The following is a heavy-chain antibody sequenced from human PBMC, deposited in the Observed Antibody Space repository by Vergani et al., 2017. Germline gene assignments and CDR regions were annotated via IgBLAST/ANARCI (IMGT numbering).Heavy chain of an antibody. CDR2: INPSGSN. J-gene: IGHJ4*02. Sequence: QVQLQQWGAGLLKPSETLSLTCAVYGGSFSGSYWRWIRQPPGTGVEWIGEINPSGSNNYNPSLKSRVTISVDTSKNQFSLKLSSVTAADTAVYYCARGQEGIDYVWGSYRYWGQGTLVTVSS. D-gene: IGHD3-16*02. CDR1: GGSFSGSY. CDR3: ARGQEGIDYVWGSYRY. V-gene: IGHV4-34*01.